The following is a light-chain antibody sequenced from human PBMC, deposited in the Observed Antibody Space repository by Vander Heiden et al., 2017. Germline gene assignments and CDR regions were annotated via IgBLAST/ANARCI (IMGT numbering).Light chain of an antibody. Sequence: DIQMTQSPSTLSASVGDRVTITCRASQSISSWLAWYQQKPGKAPKLLIYKASSLERGVPSRFSGSGSGTEFTLTISRLQPDDFATYYCQQDNSYWTVGQGTKVEIK. CDR1: QSISSW. J-gene: IGKJ1*01. V-gene: IGKV1-5*03. CDR2: KAS. CDR3: QQDNSYWT.